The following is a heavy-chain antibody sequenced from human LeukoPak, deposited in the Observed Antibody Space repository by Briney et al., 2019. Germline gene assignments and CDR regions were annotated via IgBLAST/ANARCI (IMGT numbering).Heavy chain of an antibody. D-gene: IGHD6-13*01. CDR3: ARDAEGYSSSWYYWFDP. V-gene: IGHV6-1*01. CDR1: GDSVSSSSAA. J-gene: IGHJ5*02. CDR2: TYYRSKWYN. Sequence: SQTLSLTCAISGDSVSSSSAAWNWIRQSPSRGLEWLGRTYYRSKWYNDYAVSVKSRITINPDTSKNQFSLQLNSVTPEDTAVYYCARDAEGYSSSWYYWFDPWGQGTLVTVSS.